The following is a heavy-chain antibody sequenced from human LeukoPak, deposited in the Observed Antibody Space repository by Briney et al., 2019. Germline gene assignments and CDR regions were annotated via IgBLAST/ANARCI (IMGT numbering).Heavy chain of an antibody. Sequence: SVKVSCKASGGTFSSYAISWVRQAPGQGLEWMGGIIPIFGTANYAQKFQGRVTITADKSTSTAYVELSSLRSEDTAVYYCARDGYYGSGSPDYWGQGTLVTVSS. D-gene: IGHD3-10*01. V-gene: IGHV1-69*06. CDR3: ARDGYYGSGSPDY. CDR2: IIPIFGTA. J-gene: IGHJ4*02. CDR1: GGTFSSYA.